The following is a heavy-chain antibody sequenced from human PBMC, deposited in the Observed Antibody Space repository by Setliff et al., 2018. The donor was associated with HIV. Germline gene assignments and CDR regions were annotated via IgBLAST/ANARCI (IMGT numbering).Heavy chain of an antibody. CDR3: MKGEHGVDY. D-gene: IGHD2-8*01. CDR2: ISGGGGVT. J-gene: IGHJ4*02. Sequence: PGGSLRLSCAASGFTFSSYAMNWVRQAPGKGLEWVSTISGGGGVTYYADSVKGRFSISRDNSKNTLYLQMSSLRVEDTAVYHCMKGEHGVDYWGQGTLVTVSS. CDR1: GFTFSSYA. V-gene: IGHV3-23*01.